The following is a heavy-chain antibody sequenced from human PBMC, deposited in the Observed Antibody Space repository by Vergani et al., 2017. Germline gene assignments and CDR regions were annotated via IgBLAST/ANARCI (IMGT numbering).Heavy chain of an antibody. CDR1: GFTFSSYG. CDR2: ISYDGSNK. J-gene: IGHJ6*02. D-gene: IGHD3-9*01. CDR3: ASRYDILTGYYSGNPKLPTYGMDV. Sequence: QVQLVESGGGVVQPGRSLRLSCAASGFTFSSYGMHWVRQAPGKGLEWVAVISYDGSNKYYADSVKGRFTISRDNSKNTLYLQMNSLRAEDTAVYYCASRYDILTGYYSGNPKLPTYGMDVWGQGTTVTVSS. V-gene: IGHV3-30*03.